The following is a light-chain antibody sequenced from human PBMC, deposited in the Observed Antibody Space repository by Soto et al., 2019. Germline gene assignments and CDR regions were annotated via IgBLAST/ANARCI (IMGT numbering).Light chain of an antibody. CDR2: DAS. J-gene: IGKJ2*01. V-gene: IGKV1-5*01. CDR1: QRIGRW. Sequence: DIQMTQSPSTLSASVGDSVTITCRASQRIGRWLAWYQQKPGKAPKLLIYDASTLQSGVPSRFSGSTSGTEFSLNVTVLQSHDFATYYCQQYHQNSSITFGRGTKQEI. CDR3: QQYHQNSSIT.